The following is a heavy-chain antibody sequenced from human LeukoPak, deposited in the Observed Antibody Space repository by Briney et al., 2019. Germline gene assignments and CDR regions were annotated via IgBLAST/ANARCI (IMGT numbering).Heavy chain of an antibody. D-gene: IGHD5-12*01. Sequence: SETLSLTCTVSGGSISSYYWSWIRQPPGKGLEWIGYIYYSGSTNYNPSLKSRVTISVDTSKNQFSLKLSSVTAADTAVYYCARLGYSGYDPYYFDYWGQGTLVTVSS. CDR2: IYYSGST. J-gene: IGHJ4*02. CDR3: ARLGYSGYDPYYFDY. CDR1: GGSISSYY. V-gene: IGHV4-59*08.